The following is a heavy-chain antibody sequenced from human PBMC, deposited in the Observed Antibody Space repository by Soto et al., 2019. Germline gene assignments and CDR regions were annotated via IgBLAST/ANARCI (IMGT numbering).Heavy chain of an antibody. D-gene: IGHD3-16*01. V-gene: IGHV3-74*01. Sequence: GGSLRLSCAASGLTFSSYSMNWVRQAPGKGLVWVSHINRSGSSISYADSVKGRVTISRDNAKNTLYLQMNSLRAEDTAVYYCARYGGGGGVLDYCGKGTLVTVSS. J-gene: IGHJ4*02. CDR1: GLTFSSYS. CDR2: INRSGSSI. CDR3: ARYGGGGGVLDY.